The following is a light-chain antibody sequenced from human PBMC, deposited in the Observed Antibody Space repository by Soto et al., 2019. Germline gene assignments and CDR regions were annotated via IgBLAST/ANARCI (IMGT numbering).Light chain of an antibody. CDR3: QQLSSYPLT. CDR1: QDISSY. V-gene: IGKV1-9*01. CDR2: AAS. Sequence: IQLTQSPSSLSASVGDRVTITCRASQDISSYLAWYQQEPGKAPKLLIYAASTLQSGVPSRFSGGGSGTDFTLTISSLQPEDFATYYCQQLSSYPLTFGGGTKVEIK. J-gene: IGKJ4*01.